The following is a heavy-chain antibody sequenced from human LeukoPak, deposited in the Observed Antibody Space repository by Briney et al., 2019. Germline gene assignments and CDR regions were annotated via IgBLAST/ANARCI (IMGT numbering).Heavy chain of an antibody. D-gene: IGHD3-22*01. J-gene: IGHJ4*02. CDR3: ARDRYYYDSSGYYRFDY. V-gene: IGHV4-4*07. Sequence: KPSETLSLTCTVSGGSISSYYWSWIRQPAGKGLEWIGRMHTSGSTNYNPSLKSRVTMSGDTSKNQFSLKLSSVTAADTAVYYCARDRYYYDSSGYYRFDYWGQGTLVTVSS. CDR2: MHTSGST. CDR1: GGSISSYY.